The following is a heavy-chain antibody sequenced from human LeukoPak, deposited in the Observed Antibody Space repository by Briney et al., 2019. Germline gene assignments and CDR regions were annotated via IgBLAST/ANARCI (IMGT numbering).Heavy chain of an antibody. CDR2: IYYSGST. V-gene: IGHV4-61*01. J-gene: IGHJ4*02. Sequence: SETLSLTCTVSGGSISSSTYYWGWIRQPPGKGLEWIGYIYYSGSTSYNPSLKSRVTISVDTSKNQFTLKLRSVTAADTAVYFCAREASRAGTYYLDYWGQGTLLTVSS. CDR1: GGSISSSTYY. D-gene: IGHD3-10*01. CDR3: AREASRAGTYYLDY.